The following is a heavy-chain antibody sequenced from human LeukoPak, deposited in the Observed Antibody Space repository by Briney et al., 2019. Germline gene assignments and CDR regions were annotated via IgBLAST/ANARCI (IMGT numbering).Heavy chain of an antibody. D-gene: IGHD6-13*01. CDR3: ARGTDETGQQLVRFDY. CDR1: GFTFSSYS. Sequence: GGSLRLSCAASGFTFSSYSMNWVRQAPGKGLEWVSYISSSRSTIYYADSVKGRFTISRDNAKNSLYLQMNSLRDEDTAVYYCARGTDETGQQLVRFDYWGQGTLVTVSS. CDR2: ISSSRSTI. J-gene: IGHJ4*02. V-gene: IGHV3-48*02.